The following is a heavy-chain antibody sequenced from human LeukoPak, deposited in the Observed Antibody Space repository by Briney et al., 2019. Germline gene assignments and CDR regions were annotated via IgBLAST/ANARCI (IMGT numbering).Heavy chain of an antibody. J-gene: IGHJ5*02. V-gene: IGHV3-11*06. CDR1: GFTFSDYY. CDR3: ARSPSLVLWFGELLSWFDP. CDR2: ISSSSYT. Sequence: GGSLRLSCAASGFTFSDYYMSWIRQAPGKGLEWVSYISSSSYTNYADSVKGRFTISRDNAKNSLYLQMNSLRAEDTAVYYCARSPSLVLWFGELLSWFDPWVQGTLVTVSS. D-gene: IGHD3-10*01.